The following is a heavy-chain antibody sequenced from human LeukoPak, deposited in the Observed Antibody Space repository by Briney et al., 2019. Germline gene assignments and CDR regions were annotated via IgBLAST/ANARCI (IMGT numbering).Heavy chain of an antibody. CDR3: AKAGELSYFDY. Sequence: GGSLRLSCAASGFTFSSYWMNWARQAPGKGLEWVASINHNGNVNYYADSVKGRFTISRDNSKNTLYLQMNSLRAEDTAVYYCAKAGELSYFDYWGQGTLVTVSS. J-gene: IGHJ4*02. CDR1: GFTFSSYW. D-gene: IGHD3-16*02. CDR2: INHNGNVN. V-gene: IGHV3-7*03.